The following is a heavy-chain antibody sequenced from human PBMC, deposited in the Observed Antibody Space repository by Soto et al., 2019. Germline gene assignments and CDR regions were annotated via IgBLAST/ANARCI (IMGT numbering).Heavy chain of an antibody. J-gene: IGHJ4*02. CDR2: INSDGRST. CDR1: GFTFSSYW. Sequence: EVQLMESGGGLVQPGGSLSLSCAASGFTFSSYWMHWVRQVPGKGLEWVSRINSDGRSTTYADSVKGRFTISGDNAKNTLYLQMNSLRAEDTAVYYCARDRDYYDSSGHGYWGQGTLDTVSS. D-gene: IGHD3-22*01. V-gene: IGHV3-74*01. CDR3: ARDRDYYDSSGHGY.